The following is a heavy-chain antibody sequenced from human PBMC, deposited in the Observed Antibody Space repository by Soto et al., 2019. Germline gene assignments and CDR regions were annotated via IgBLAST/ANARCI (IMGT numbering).Heavy chain of an antibody. CDR2: IVVGSGNT. Sequence: ASVKVSCKASGFTFTSSAMQWVRQARGQRLEWIGWIVVGSGNTNYAQKFQERVTITRDMSTSTAYMELSSLRSDDTAVYYCARYYYGSGSPYYYYYYMDVWGKGTTVTVSS. D-gene: IGHD3-10*01. CDR1: GFTFTSSA. J-gene: IGHJ6*03. V-gene: IGHV1-58*02. CDR3: ARYYYGSGSPYYYYYYMDV.